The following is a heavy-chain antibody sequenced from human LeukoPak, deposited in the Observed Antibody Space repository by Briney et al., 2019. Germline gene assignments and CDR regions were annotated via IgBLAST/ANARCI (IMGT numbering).Heavy chain of an antibody. CDR2: VFYTGST. CDR3: ARHAGRFAANYAFDF. J-gene: IGHJ3*01. D-gene: IGHD3-10*01. CDR1: GGSISSYY. Sequence: SETLSLTCTVSGGSISSYYWSWIRQPPGKGLEWIGYVFYTGSTSYNPSLKSRVTISVDTSKNEFSLKLTSVTAADTAVYYCARHAGRFAANYAFDFWGQGTTVSVSS. V-gene: IGHV4-59*08.